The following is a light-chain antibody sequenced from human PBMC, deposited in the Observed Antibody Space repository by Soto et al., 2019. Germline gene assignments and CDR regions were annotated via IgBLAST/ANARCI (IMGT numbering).Light chain of an antibody. V-gene: IGKV3-15*01. J-gene: IGKJ1*01. CDR3: QQYNNWPPWT. Sequence: EIVMTQSLATLSVTPGERATLSCRASQSVSSNLAWYQQNPGQAPRLLIYGASTRATGIPARFSGSGSGTEFTLTISSLQSEDFAVYYCQQYNNWPPWTFGQGTKV. CDR1: QSVSSN. CDR2: GAS.